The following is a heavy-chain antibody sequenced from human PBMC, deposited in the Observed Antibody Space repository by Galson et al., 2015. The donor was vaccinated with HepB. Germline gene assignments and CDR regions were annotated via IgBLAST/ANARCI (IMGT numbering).Heavy chain of an antibody. D-gene: IGHD2-2*01. CDR3: ARAPDPRARYCSSTSCSNGGDYYMGV. V-gene: IGHV1-69*04. CDR1: GGTFSSYA. J-gene: IGHJ6*03. CDR2: IIPILGIA. Sequence: SVKVSCKASGGTFSSYAISWVRQAPGQGLEWMGRIIPILGIANYAQKFQGRVTITADKSTSTAYMELSSLRSEDTAVYYCARAPDPRARYCSSTSCSNGGDYYMGVWGKGTTVTVSS.